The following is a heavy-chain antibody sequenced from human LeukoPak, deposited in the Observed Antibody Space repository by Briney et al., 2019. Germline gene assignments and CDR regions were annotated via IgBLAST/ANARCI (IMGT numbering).Heavy chain of an antibody. CDR2: ISYRGTT. V-gene: IGHV4-39*01. D-gene: IGHD5-24*01. Sequence: SETLSLTCTVSGGSISSSSYYWGWIRQPPGKGLEWIGSISYRGTTFYNPSLKSRVAISVVTSKNQFFLKVSSVTAADTAVYYCARGPHPGGAGYNLIDHWGQGTLVTVSP. J-gene: IGHJ4*02. CDR3: ARGPHPGGAGYNLIDH. CDR1: GGSISSSSYY.